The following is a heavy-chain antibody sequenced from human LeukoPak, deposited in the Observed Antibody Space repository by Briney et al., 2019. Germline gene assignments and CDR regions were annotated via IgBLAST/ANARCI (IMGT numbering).Heavy chain of an antibody. J-gene: IGHJ4*02. CDR3: VRDRGYCRGGTCYALWDY. D-gene: IGHD2-15*01. CDR1: GFTFSNYR. V-gene: IGHV3-7*01. CDR2: IKEDGGEK. Sequence: GGSLRLSCAASGFTFSNYRMTWVRQAPGKGLEWVADIKEDGGEKHYVDPVKGRFTISRDNAKNSLYLQMNSLRAEDTAMYYCVRDRGYCRGGTCYALWDYWGQGTLVTVSS.